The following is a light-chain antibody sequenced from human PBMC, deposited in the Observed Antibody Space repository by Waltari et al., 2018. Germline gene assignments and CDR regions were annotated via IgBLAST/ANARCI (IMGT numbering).Light chain of an antibody. CDR1: QRVLYSSNNKNY. J-gene: IGKJ3*01. V-gene: IGKV4-1*01. Sequence: DIVMTQSPDSLAVSLGERATINCKSSQRVLYSSNNKNYLAWYQQKPGQPPKLLIYWASTRESGVPDRFSGSGSGTDFTLTISSLQAEDVAVYYCQQYYSTPSIFTFGPGTKVDIK. CDR3: QQYYSTPSIFT. CDR2: WAS.